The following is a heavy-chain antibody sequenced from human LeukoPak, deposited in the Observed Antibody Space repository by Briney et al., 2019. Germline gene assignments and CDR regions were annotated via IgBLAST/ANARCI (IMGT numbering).Heavy chain of an antibody. Sequence: PSETLSLTCAVYGGSFSDYYWNWIRQPPGRGLEWIGEINRDGYTKYNPSLKSRVTISVDTSKNQFSLKLSSVTAADTAVYYCARGHRNWLLSWFDPWGQGTLVTVSS. V-gene: IGHV4-34*01. D-gene: IGHD3-22*01. J-gene: IGHJ5*02. CDR3: ARGHRNWLLSWFDP. CDR2: INRDGYT. CDR1: GGSFSDYY.